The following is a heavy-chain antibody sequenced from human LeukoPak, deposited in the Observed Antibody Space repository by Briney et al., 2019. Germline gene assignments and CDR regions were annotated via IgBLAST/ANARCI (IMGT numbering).Heavy chain of an antibody. D-gene: IGHD3-10*01. Sequence: GASVKVSCKASGYTFTGYYIHWVRQAPGQGLEWMGWINPNSGDTKYSQKFQGRVTTTRDTSISTAYMEVSRLTSDDTAIYYCARAGCGSGSHCADYYYGLDAWGQGTTVTVSS. V-gene: IGHV1-2*02. CDR2: INPNSGDT. CDR1: GYTFTGYY. J-gene: IGHJ6*01. CDR3: ARAGCGSGSHCADYYYGLDA.